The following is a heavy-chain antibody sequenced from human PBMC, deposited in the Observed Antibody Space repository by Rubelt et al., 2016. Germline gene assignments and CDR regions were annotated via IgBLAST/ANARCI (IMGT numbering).Heavy chain of an antibody. Sequence: GLEWVSYISATGTTIYYADSVKGRFTIARDNAKNSLSLQMDSLRDEDTAIYYCASRYHYGMDVWGQGTTVSVSS. V-gene: IGHV3-48*02. CDR3: ASRYHYGMDV. D-gene: IGHD3-16*02. CDR2: ISATGTTI. J-gene: IGHJ6*02.